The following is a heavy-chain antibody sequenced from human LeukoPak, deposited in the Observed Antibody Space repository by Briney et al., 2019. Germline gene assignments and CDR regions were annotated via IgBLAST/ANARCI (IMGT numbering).Heavy chain of an antibody. CDR3: ARHYYDSSGYYTTPNWFDP. CDR1: GYIFTSYW. D-gene: IGHD3-22*01. CDR2: IYPGDSDT. V-gene: IGHV5-51*01. Sequence: GASLKIPCQGSGYIFTSYWIGWVRPLPGKGLAWKGIIYPGDSDTRYSPSFQGQVTISTDKSISTAYLQWSSLKASDTAMYYCARHYYDSSGYYTTPNWFDPWGQGTLVTVSS. J-gene: IGHJ5*02.